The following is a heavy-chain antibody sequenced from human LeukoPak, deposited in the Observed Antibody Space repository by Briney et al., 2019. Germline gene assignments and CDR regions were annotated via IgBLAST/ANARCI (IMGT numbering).Heavy chain of an antibody. D-gene: IGHD5-24*01. CDR3: ARGDGYNWEYFFDY. V-gene: IGHV4-59*01. CDR1: GGSISNYY. J-gene: IGHJ4*02. CDR2: MSYGGNT. Sequence: SETLSLTCTVSGGSISNYYWSWIRQPPGKGLEWIGYMSYGGNTNYNPSLKSRVTISLDTSKNQFSLKLTSVTAADTALYYCARGDGYNWEYFFDYWGQGTLVTVSA.